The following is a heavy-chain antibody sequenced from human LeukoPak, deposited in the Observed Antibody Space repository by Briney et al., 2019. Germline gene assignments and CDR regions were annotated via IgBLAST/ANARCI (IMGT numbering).Heavy chain of an antibody. J-gene: IGHJ6*02. CDR3: ARGPGIVVVPAAADGMDV. D-gene: IGHD2-2*01. CDR2: INHSGST. V-gene: IGHV4-34*01. Sequence: SETLSLTCAVYGGSFSGYYWSWIRQPPGKGLEWIGEINHSGSTNYNPSLKSRVTISVDTSKNQFSLKLSSVTAADTAVYYCARGPGIVVVPAAADGMDVWGQGTTVTVSS. CDR1: GGSFSGYY.